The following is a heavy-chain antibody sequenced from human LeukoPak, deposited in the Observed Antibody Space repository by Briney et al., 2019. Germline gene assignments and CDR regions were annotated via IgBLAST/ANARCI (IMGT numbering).Heavy chain of an antibody. Sequence: SETLSLTCTVSGGSIIINSSPVYLGWIRQPPGKGLEWIGGISHSGSTYYNPSLRSRVTISVDTSKNQFSLRLSSVTAADTAVYYCARHGRMGTINPSYWGQGTLVTVSS. J-gene: IGHJ4*02. CDR3: ARHGRMGTINPSY. CDR1: GGSIIINSSPVY. D-gene: IGHD5-24*01. CDR2: ISHSGST. V-gene: IGHV4-39*01.